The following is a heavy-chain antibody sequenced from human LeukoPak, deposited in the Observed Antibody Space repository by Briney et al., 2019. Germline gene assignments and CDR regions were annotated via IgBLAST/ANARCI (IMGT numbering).Heavy chain of an antibody. J-gene: IGHJ4*02. Sequence: GGSLRLSCAASGFIVSSNYMSWVRQAPGKGLEWVSVIYSAGSTYYADSVKGRFTMSRDDSKNTVYLQTNSLRVEDTAVYYCARVDRNSSGYRYWGQGTLVTVSS. CDR3: ARVDRNSSGYRY. D-gene: IGHD6-13*01. V-gene: IGHV3-53*01. CDR2: IYSAGST. CDR1: GFIVSSNY.